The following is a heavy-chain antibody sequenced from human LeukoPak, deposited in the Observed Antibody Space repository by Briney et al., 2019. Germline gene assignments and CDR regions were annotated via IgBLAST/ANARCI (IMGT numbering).Heavy chain of an antibody. CDR3: AGEGTYCGSDCYFSAN. CDR2: INSGSNAI. J-gene: IGHJ4*02. CDR1: GFTFSRYS. V-gene: IGHV3-48*02. D-gene: IGHD2-21*02. Sequence: PGGSLRLSCAASGFTFSRYSMNWVRQAPGKGLEWISYINSGSNAIYYADSVKGRFTISRDNDKNSLFLQMNSLRDEDTAVYYCAGEGTYCGSDCYFSANWGQGTLVTVSS.